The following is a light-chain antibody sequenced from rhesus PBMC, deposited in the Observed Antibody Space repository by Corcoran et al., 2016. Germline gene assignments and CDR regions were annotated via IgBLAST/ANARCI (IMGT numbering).Light chain of an antibody. Sequence: QVILTQSPATLSLSPGERATLSCRASQSVSSYLAWDQQKPGQAPRHLIYGASSRATGIPDRCRGSGSGTDFTRTISSLGPEDVGVYHCYQHSSGYSFGPGTKVEIK. CDR1: QSVSSY. CDR2: GAS. J-gene: IGKJ2*01. CDR3: YQHSSGYS. V-gene: IGKV3-10*01.